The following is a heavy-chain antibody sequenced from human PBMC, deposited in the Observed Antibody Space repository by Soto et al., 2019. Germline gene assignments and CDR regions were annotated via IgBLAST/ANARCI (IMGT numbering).Heavy chain of an antibody. D-gene: IGHD6-19*01. V-gene: IGHV3-30-3*01. CDR1: GFTFSSYA. J-gene: IGHJ6*02. Sequence: PGGSLRLSCAASGFTFSSYAMHWVRQAPGKGLEWVAVISYDGSNKYYADSVKGRFTISRDNSKNTLYLQMNSLRAEDTAVYYCARGKDSSGWSVWRDYYYYYYGMDVWGQGTTVTVSS. CDR2: ISYDGSNK. CDR3: ARGKDSSGWSVWRDYYYYYYGMDV.